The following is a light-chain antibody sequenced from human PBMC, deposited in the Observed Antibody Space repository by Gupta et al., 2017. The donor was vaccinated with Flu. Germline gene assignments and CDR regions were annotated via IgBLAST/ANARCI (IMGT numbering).Light chain of an antibody. CDR2: DDS. CDR1: NIGSKS. J-gene: IGLJ3*02. V-gene: IGLV3-21*02. Sequence: SYVLTQPPSVSVAPGQTARITCGGNNIGSKSVYWYQQKPGQAPVLVGVDDSDRPYGIPERFAGSTSWNTETLNDRTVAARNEADEDDYDWHTSGNPLAVFGGGTKIRVL. CDR3: YDWHTSGNPLAV.